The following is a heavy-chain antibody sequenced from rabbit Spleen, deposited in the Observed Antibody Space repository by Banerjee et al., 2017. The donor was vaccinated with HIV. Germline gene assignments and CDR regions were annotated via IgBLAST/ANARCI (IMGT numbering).Heavy chain of an antibody. CDR1: EFSFSSSYY. J-gene: IGHJ6*01. V-gene: IGHV1S45*01. CDR3: ARDTGTSFSTYGMDL. D-gene: IGHD8-1*01. CDR2: INAATAKP. Sequence: QEQLVESGGGLVQPEGSLTLTCTASEFSFSSSYYMCWVRQAPGKGLEWIACINAATAKPVYATWAKGRFTISKTSSTTVTLQMTSLTAADTATYFCARDTGTSFSTYGMDLWGPGTLVPVS.